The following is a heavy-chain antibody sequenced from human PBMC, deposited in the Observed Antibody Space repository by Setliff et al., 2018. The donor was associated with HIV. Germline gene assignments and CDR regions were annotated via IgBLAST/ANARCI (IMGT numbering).Heavy chain of an antibody. V-gene: IGHV4-30-4*08. Sequence: SKTLSLNCTVSGGSISSGDYYWSWIRQPPGKGLEWIGYIYYSGSTYYNPSLKSRVTISVDTSKNQFSLKLSSVTAADPAVYYCAREWREPRDAFDIWGQGTMVTVSS. J-gene: IGHJ3*02. CDR3: AREWREPRDAFDI. D-gene: IGHD1-26*01. CDR2: IYYSGST. CDR1: GGSISSGDYY.